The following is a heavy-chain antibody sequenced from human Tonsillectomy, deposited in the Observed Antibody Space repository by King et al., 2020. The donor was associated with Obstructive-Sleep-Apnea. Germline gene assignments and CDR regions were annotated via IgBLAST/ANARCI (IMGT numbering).Heavy chain of an antibody. D-gene: IGHD1-26*01. CDR1: GASLSRFY. J-gene: IGHJ2*01. CDR3: ARVLGRTFDL. CDR2: SHDSGST. V-gene: IGHV4-59*01. Sequence: QLQESGPGLVKPSETLSLICTVSGASLSRFYWSWIRQPPGKGLEWLGYSHDSGSTEYNPSLKSRVTISVDTSKNQFSLRLSSVTAADTAVYFCARVLGRTFDLWGRGTLVTVSS.